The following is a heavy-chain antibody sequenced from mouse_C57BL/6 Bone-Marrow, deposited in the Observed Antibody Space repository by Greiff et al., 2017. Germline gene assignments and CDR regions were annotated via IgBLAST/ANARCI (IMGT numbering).Heavy chain of an antibody. J-gene: IGHJ4*01. Sequence: VQLQQPGAELVKPGASVKMSCTASGFTFTSYWITWVQQRPGQGLEWIGDIYPGSGSTNYNEKFKSKATLTVDTSSSTAYMQLSSLTSEDSAVYYCARPTITTVVAPMDYWGQGTSVTVSS. CDR3: ARPTITTVVAPMDY. CDR1: GFTFTSYW. V-gene: IGHV1-55*01. CDR2: IYPGSGST. D-gene: IGHD1-1*01.